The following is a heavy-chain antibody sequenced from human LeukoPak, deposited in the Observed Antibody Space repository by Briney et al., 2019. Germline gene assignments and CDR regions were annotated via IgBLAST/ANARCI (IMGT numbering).Heavy chain of an antibody. J-gene: IGHJ4*02. CDR2: ISSSSSYI. Sequence: GGSLRLSCAASGFTFSSYSMNWVRQAPGKGLEWVSSISSSSSYIYYADSVKGRFTISRDNAKNSLYLQMNSLRAEDTAVYYCARVPGLGKLDYWGREPWSPSPQ. CDR3: ARVPGLGKLDY. CDR1: GFTFSSYS. V-gene: IGHV3-21*01. D-gene: IGHD7-27*01.